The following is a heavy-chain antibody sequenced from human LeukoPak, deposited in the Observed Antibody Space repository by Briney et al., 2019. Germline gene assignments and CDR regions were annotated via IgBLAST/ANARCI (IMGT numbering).Heavy chain of an antibody. CDR1: GGSISSSSYY. D-gene: IGHD3-9*01. J-gene: IGHJ6*02. CDR2: IYYSGST. V-gene: IGHV4-39*07. Sequence: SETLSLTCTVSGGSISSSSYYWGWIRQPPGKGLEWIGSIYYSGSTYYNPSLKGRVTISVDTSKNQFSLKLSSVTAADTAVYYCARGITYYDILTGVYGMDVWGQGTTVTVSS. CDR3: ARGITYYDILTGVYGMDV.